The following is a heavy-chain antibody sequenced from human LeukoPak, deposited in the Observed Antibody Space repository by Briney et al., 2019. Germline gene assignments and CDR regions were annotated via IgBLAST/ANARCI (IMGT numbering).Heavy chain of an antibody. CDR2: IYQSGST. Sequence: SETLSLTCTVSGYSISSGYYWGWIRQPPGKGLEGIGTIYQSGSTYYNPSLKSRVTISIDTSKNQFSLKLSSVTAADTAVYYCARTYYYGSGSYYDSRDGFDIWGQGTMVTVSS. D-gene: IGHD3-10*01. CDR3: ARTYYYGSGSYYDSRDGFDI. J-gene: IGHJ3*02. V-gene: IGHV4-38-2*02. CDR1: GYSISSGYY.